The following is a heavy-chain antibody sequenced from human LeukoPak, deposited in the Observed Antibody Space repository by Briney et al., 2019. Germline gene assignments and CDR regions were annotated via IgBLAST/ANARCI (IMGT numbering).Heavy chain of an antibody. V-gene: IGHV3-13*01. J-gene: IGHJ4*02. CDR2: IGTAGDT. D-gene: IGHD3-3*01. CDR3: ARGGRDFWSGYYGLYYFDY. CDR1: GFTFSSYD. Sequence: GGSLRLSCAASGFTFSSYDMHWVRQATGNGLEWVSAIGTAGDTYYPGSVKGRFTISRENAKNSLYLQMNSLRAGDTAVYYCARGGRDFWSGYYGLYYFDYWGQGTLVTASS.